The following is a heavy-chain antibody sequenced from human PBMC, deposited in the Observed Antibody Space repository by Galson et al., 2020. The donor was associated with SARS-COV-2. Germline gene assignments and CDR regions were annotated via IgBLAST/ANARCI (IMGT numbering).Heavy chain of an antibody. J-gene: IGHJ5*02. CDR1: CGSISNSSYY. CDR2: IYYSGST. Sequence: SQTLSLTCTVSCGSISNSSYYWGWIRQPPGKGLEWIGSIYYSGSTYYNPSLKSRVTISVDTSKNKFSLKLRSVTAADTAVYYCARDPSPLVCLGFGWFDPWGQGTLVTVSS. CDR3: ARDPSPLVCLGFGWFDP. D-gene: IGHD3-10*01. V-gene: IGHV4-39*07.